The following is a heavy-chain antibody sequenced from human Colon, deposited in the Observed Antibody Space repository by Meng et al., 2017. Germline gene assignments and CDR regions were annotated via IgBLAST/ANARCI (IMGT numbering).Heavy chain of an antibody. CDR2: VDGSSSRK. CDR1: GLALNTYA. Sequence: GESLKTPCAAPGLALNTYAMSRVRQAPGKGLEWVSVVDGSSSRKYYADSVKGRFTVSRDHSNNTLFLQIDSLRVEDTAVYYCAKGRASVLIWGSGYYFDLWGQGAQVTVSS. D-gene: IGHD3-16*01. J-gene: IGHJ4*02. V-gene: IGHV3-23*01. CDR3: AKGRASVLIWGSGYYFDL.